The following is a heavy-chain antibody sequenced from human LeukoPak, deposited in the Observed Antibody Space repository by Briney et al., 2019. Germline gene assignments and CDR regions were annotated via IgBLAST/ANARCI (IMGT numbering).Heavy chain of an antibody. J-gene: IGHJ4*02. D-gene: IGHD3-22*01. Sequence: SETLSLTCAVYGGSFSGYYWSWIRQPPGKGLEWIGEINHSGSTNYNPSLKSRVTISVDTSKNQFSLKLSSVTAADTAVYYCARTPTGAMIVDYWGQGTLVTVSS. CDR2: INHSGST. V-gene: IGHV4-34*01. CDR1: GGSFSGYY. CDR3: ARTPTGAMIVDY.